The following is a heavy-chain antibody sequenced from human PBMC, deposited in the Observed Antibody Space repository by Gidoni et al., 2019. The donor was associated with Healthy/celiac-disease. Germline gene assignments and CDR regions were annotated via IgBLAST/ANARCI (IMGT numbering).Heavy chain of an antibody. J-gene: IGHJ4*02. CDR3: ARVGSGWFGESTIDY. Sequence: QVQLQESGPGLVKPSGTLSLTCAVSGGSISSSNWWSWVRQPPGKGLEWIGEIYHSGSTTYNPSLKSRFTISVDKSKNQFSLKLSSVTAADTAVYYCARVGSGWFGESTIDYWGQGTLVTVSS. V-gene: IGHV4-4*02. CDR1: GGSISSSNW. CDR2: IYHSGST. D-gene: IGHD3-10*01.